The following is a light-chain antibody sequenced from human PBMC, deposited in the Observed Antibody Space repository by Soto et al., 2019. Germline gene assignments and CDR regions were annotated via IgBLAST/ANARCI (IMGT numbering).Light chain of an antibody. CDR2: EVI. CDR1: SSDVGGYNY. J-gene: IGLJ1*01. Sequence: QSVLTQPPSASGSPGQSVTISCTGTSSDVGGYNYVSWYQQHPGKAPKLMIYEVIKRLSGVPDRFSGSKSGNTASLTVSGLQAEDEADYYCSSYAGSNNYVFGAGTKVTVL. V-gene: IGLV2-8*01. CDR3: SSYAGSNNYV.